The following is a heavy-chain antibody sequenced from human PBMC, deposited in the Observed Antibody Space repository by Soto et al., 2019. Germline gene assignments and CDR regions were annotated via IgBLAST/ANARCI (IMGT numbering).Heavy chain of an antibody. CDR3: AKETLVGATRPYYYGMDV. Sequence: LRLSCAASGFTFDDYSMHWVRQAPWKGLEWVSGISWNSGSIGYADSVKGRFTISRDNAKNSLYLQMNSLRAEDTALYYCAKETLVGATRPYYYGMDVWGQGTTVTVSS. J-gene: IGHJ6*02. V-gene: IGHV3-9*01. CDR1: GFTFDDYS. CDR2: ISWNSGSI. D-gene: IGHD1-26*01.